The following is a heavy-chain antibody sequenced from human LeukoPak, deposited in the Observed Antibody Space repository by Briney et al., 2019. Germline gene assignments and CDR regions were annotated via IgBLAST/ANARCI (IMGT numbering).Heavy chain of an antibody. V-gene: IGHV4-4*07. CDR1: GGSISSYY. CDR2: IYTSGST. D-gene: IGHD3-9*01. CDR3: ARVVEADYDILTGYLEYYMDV. J-gene: IGHJ6*03. Sequence: SETLSLTCTVCGGSISSYYWSWIRQPAGKGLEWIGCIYTSGSTNYNPSLKSRVTMSVDTSKNQFSLKLSSVTAADTAVYYCARVVEADYDILTGYLEYYMDVWGKGTTVTISS.